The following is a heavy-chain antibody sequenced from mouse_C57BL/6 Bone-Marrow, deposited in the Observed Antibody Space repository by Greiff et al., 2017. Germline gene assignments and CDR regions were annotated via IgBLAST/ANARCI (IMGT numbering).Heavy chain of an antibody. CDR2: ISDGGSYT. V-gene: IGHV5-4*01. CDR1: GFTFSSYA. J-gene: IGHJ4*01. CDR3: ASLLGYGSSYDAMDY. D-gene: IGHD1-1*01. Sequence: VQLKESGGGLVKPGGSLKLSCAASGFTFSSYAMSWVRQTPEKRLEWVATISDGGSYTYYPDNVKGRFTISRDNAKNNLYLQMSHLKSEDTAMYYCASLLGYGSSYDAMDYWGQGTSVTVSS.